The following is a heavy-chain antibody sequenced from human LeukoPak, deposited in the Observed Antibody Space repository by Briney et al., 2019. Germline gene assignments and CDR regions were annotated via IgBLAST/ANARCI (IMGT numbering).Heavy chain of an antibody. Sequence: SGPTLVKATHTLTLTCTFSGFSLSTSRVGVGWVRQPPGKALEWIAPIYWDDDKRYSPSLKSRLTITKDTPKNQVVLTMTTVDPVDTAAYYCARRSGSTMVRGVPNWFDPWGQGTLVTVSS. CDR1: GFSLSTSRVG. V-gene: IGHV2-5*02. CDR3: ARRSGSTMVRGVPNWFDP. J-gene: IGHJ5*02. CDR2: IYWDDDK. D-gene: IGHD3-10*01.